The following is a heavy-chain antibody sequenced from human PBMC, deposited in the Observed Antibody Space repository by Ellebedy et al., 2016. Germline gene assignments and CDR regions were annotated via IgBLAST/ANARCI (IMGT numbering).Heavy chain of an antibody. Sequence: GESLKISXAASGFTFSSYGMHWVRQAPGKGLEWVAVISYDGSNKYYADSVKGRFTISRDNSKNTLYLQMNSLRAEDTAVYYCARDASVAGMSYYYYGMDVWGQGTTVTVSS. J-gene: IGHJ6*02. D-gene: IGHD6-19*01. CDR2: ISYDGSNK. CDR1: GFTFSSYG. V-gene: IGHV3-30*03. CDR3: ARDASVAGMSYYYYGMDV.